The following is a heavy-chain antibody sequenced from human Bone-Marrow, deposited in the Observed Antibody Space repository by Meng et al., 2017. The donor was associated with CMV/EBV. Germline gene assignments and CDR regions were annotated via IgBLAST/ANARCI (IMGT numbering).Heavy chain of an antibody. V-gene: IGHV1-46*01. J-gene: IGHJ5*02. CDR1: GGTFSSYA. CDR2: INPSGGST. Sequence: ASVKVSCKASGGTFSSYAISWVRQAPGQGLEWMGIINPSGGSTSYAQTFQGRVTMTRDTSTSTVYMELSSLRSEDTAVYYCARDDYSSSWYSNWFDPWGQGTLVTVSS. CDR3: ARDDYSSSWYSNWFDP. D-gene: IGHD6-13*01.